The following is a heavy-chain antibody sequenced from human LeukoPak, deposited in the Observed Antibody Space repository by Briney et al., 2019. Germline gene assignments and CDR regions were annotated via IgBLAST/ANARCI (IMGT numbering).Heavy chain of an antibody. J-gene: IGHJ5*02. V-gene: IGHV3-21*01. CDR2: ISSSSSYI. CDR1: GFTFSSYS. Sequence: GGSLRLSCAASGFTFSSYSMNWVRQAPGKGLEWVSSISSSSSYIYYADSVKGRFTISRDNAKNSLYLQMNSRRAEDTAVYYCARSGDGGYRGDWFDPWGQGTLVTVSS. CDR3: ARSGDGGYRGDWFDP. D-gene: IGHD5-12*01.